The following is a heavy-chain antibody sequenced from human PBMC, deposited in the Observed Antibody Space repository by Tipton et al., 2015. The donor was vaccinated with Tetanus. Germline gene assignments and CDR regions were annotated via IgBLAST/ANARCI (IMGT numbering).Heavy chain of an antibody. CDR1: GFSFSTYW. CDR3: ARDGSGSYYVDDYFDY. CDR2: INVDGSTT. J-gene: IGHJ4*02. D-gene: IGHD3-10*01. Sequence: SLRLSCTASGFSFSTYWMHWVRQAPGKGPEWVSRINVDGSTTTYAHSMKGRFAISRDNAKNTLYLQMNSLRAEDTAVYYCARDGSGSYYVDDYFDYWGQGTLVTVSS. V-gene: IGHV3-74*03.